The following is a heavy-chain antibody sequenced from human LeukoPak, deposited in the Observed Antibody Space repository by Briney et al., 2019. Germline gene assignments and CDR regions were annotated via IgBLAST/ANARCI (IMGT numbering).Heavy chain of an antibody. V-gene: IGHV3-30*03. D-gene: IGHD3-3*01. Sequence: PGGSLRLSCAASGFTFSSYGMHWVRQAPGKGLEWVAVISYDGSNKYYADSVKGRFTISRDNSKNTLYLQMNSLRAEDTAVYYCARGGEIFSLDYWGQGTLVTVSS. CDR1: GFTFSSYG. CDR3: ARGGEIFSLDY. J-gene: IGHJ4*02. CDR2: ISYDGSNK.